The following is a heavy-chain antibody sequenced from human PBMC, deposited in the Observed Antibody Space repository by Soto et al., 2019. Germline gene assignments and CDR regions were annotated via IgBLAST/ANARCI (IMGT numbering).Heavy chain of an antibody. CDR1: GGTFSSYI. D-gene: IGHD3-10*01. CDR2: IIPILGIA. V-gene: IGHV1-69*02. CDR3: ASEEYYYGSGAFFDY. J-gene: IGHJ4*02. Sequence: QVQLVQSGGEVKKPGYSVKVSWKASGGTFSSYIISWVRRAPGPGLEWMGRIIPILGIANYAQKFQGRVTITADKSTRAAYMELSSLRSEDTAVYYCASEEYYYGSGAFFDYWGQGTLVTVSS.